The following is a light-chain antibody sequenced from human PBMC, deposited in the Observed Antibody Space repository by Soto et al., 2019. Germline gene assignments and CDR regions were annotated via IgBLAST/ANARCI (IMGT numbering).Light chain of an antibody. V-gene: IGKV1-5*01. CDR1: QTISSW. CDR3: QQFKSGTWT. J-gene: IGKJ1*01. CDR2: DVS. Sequence: IQMTQSPSTLSGSVGDRVTINCRASQTISSWLAWYQQKPGQAPKLLLYDVSSLASGVPSRFSGSGSGTEFILTINGLQPDDFATYFCQQFKSGTWTFGQGTKVDI.